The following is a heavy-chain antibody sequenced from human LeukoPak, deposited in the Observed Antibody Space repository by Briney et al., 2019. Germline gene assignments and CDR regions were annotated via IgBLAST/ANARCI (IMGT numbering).Heavy chain of an antibody. CDR2: ISGSGGST. V-gene: IGHV3-23*01. D-gene: IGHD3-16*01. J-gene: IGHJ4*02. CDR3: TTAPSGLMITRALLRDY. CDR1: GFTFSTYG. Sequence: GRSLRLSCAASGFTFSTYGLHWVRQAPGKGLEWVSAISGSGGSTYYADTVRGRFTISRDTSKNMVYLQMNSLRAEDTAVYYCTTAPSGLMITRALLRDYWGQGTLVTVSS.